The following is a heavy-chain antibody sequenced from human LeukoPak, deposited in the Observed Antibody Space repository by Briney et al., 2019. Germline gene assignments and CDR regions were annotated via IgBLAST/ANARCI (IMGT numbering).Heavy chain of an antibody. V-gene: IGHV1-69*01. CDR1: GGTFSSYA. D-gene: IGHD6-13*01. Sequence: RASVKVSCKASGGTFSSYAISLVRQAPGQGLEWMGGIIPIFGTANYAQKFQGRVTITADESTSTAYMELSSLRSEDTAVYYCARDSTPPPNTAGTTLDYWGQGTLVTVSS. CDR3: ARDSTPPPNTAGTTLDY. J-gene: IGHJ4*02. CDR2: IIPIFGTA.